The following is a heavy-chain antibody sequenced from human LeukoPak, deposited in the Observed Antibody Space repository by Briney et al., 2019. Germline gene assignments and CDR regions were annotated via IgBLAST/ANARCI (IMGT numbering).Heavy chain of an antibody. J-gene: IGHJ5*02. Sequence: ASVKVSCKASGYTFTSYGISWVRQATGQGLEWMGWISAYNGNTNHAQKLQGRATMTTDTSTSTAYMELRSLRSGDTAVYYCARLWFGEFNWFDPWGQGTLVTVSS. V-gene: IGHV1-18*01. CDR2: ISAYNGNT. D-gene: IGHD3-10*01. CDR3: ARLWFGEFNWFDP. CDR1: GYTFTSYG.